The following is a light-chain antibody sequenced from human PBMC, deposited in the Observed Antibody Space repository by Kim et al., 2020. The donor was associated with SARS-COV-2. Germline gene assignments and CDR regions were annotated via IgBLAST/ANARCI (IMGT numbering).Light chain of an antibody. V-gene: IGLV1-40*01. Sequence: VTRPCTGSSSNIGARYDVHWYQQLPGTAPKLLIYDNSNRPSGVPDRFSGSKSGTSASLAITGLQAEDEADYYCQSYDSSLSALYVFGTGTKVTVL. CDR3: QSYDSSLSALYV. CDR1: SSNIGARYD. CDR2: DNS. J-gene: IGLJ1*01.